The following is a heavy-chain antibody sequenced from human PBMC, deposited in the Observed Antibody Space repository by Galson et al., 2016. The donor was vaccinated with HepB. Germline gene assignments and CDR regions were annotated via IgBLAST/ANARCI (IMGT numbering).Heavy chain of an antibody. J-gene: IGHJ3*02. D-gene: IGHD4-11*01. V-gene: IGHV1-3*01. CDR1: GYTFTSHA. CDR3: ARGHHDYTDILDAFDI. CDR2: INGGYGDT. Sequence: SVKVSCKASGYTFTSHAIHWVRQAPGQGLEWMGWINGGYGDTKYSQKFQDRVTITRDRSATTAYMEVTSLRFADTAVYYCARGHHDYTDILDAFDIWGQGTVVTVSS.